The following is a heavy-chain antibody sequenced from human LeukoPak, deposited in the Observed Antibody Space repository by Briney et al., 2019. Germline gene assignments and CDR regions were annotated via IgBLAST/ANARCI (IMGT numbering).Heavy chain of an antibody. CDR3: AREGVGDYMPGYYYGMDV. CDR1: GGSISSSSYY. V-gene: IGHV4-39*02. J-gene: IGHJ6*02. Sequence: PSETLSLTCTVSGGSISSSSYYWGWIRQPPGKGLEWIGSIYYSGSTYYNPSLKSRVTISVDTSKNQFSLKLSSVTAADTAVYYCAREGVGDYMPGYYYGMDVWGLGTTVTVSS. CDR2: IYYSGST. D-gene: IGHD4-17*01.